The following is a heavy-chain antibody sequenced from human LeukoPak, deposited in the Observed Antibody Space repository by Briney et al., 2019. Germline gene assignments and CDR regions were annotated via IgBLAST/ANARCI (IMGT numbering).Heavy chain of an antibody. Sequence: SGTLSLSCTVSGYSISSGYYWGWIRQPPGKGLEWIGSIYHSGSTYYNPSLKSRVTISVDTSKNQFSLKLSSVTAADTAVYYCARGGHYDYVWGQPEYYFDYWGQGTLVTVSS. J-gene: IGHJ4*02. CDR1: GYSISSGYY. CDR3: ARGGHYDYVWGQPEYYFDY. CDR2: IYHSGST. V-gene: IGHV4-38-2*02. D-gene: IGHD3-16*01.